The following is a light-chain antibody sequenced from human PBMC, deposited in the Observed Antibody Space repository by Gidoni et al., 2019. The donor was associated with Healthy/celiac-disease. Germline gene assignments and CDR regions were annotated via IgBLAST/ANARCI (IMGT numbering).Light chain of an antibody. CDR1: SSDVGGYNY. Sequence: QSALTQPASVSGSPGQSITISCTGTSSDVGGYNYVSWYQPHPGKAPKLMIYEVSTRPSGVSNRFAGSKSGNTASLTISGLQAEDEADYYCSSYTSSTSYVFGTGTKVTVL. CDR2: EVS. J-gene: IGLJ1*01. CDR3: SSYTSSTSYV. V-gene: IGLV2-14*01.